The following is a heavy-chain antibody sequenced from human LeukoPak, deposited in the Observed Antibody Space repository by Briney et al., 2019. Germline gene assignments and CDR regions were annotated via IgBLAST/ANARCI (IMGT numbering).Heavy chain of an antibody. CDR2: INPSGGST. D-gene: IGHD4-17*01. CDR3: ARGGGTDYGDYVGLVDY. J-gene: IGHJ4*02. Sequence: ASVKVSCKTSGYTFTSFHMHWVRQAPGQGLEWMGIINPSGGSTSYAQKFQGRVTMTRDTSTSTVYMELSSLRSEDTAVYYCARGGGTDYGDYVGLVDYWGQGTLVTVSS. V-gene: IGHV1-46*01. CDR1: GYTFTSFH.